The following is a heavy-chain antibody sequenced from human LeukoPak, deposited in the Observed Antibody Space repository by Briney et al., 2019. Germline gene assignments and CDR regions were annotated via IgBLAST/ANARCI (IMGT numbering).Heavy chain of an antibody. J-gene: IGHJ4*02. D-gene: IGHD3-10*01. Sequence: GGSLRLSCAASRFTFSSYWMSWVRQAPGKGLEWVANIKQDGSEKYYVDSVKGRFTISRDNAKNSLYLQMNSLRAEDTAVNYCARDFYHGEFDYWGQGTLVTVSS. CDR2: IKQDGSEK. V-gene: IGHV3-7*03. CDR1: RFTFSSYW. CDR3: ARDFYHGEFDY.